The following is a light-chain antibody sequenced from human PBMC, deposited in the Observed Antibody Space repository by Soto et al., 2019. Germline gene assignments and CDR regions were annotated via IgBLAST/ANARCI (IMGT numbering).Light chain of an antibody. CDR1: QGISNY. CDR2: TAS. Sequence: DIQMTQSPSSLSASVGDRVTITCRASQGISNYLAWYQQKPGKVPKLLIFTASTLQSGVPSRFSGSGSGTDFTLTITSLHPEDVANYYCQKYNSAPLTFGPGNNVDI. V-gene: IGKV1-27*01. CDR3: QKYNSAPLT. J-gene: IGKJ3*01.